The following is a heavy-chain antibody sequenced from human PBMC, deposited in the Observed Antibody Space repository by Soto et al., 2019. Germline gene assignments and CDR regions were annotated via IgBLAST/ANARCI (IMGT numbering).Heavy chain of an antibody. J-gene: IGHJ4*02. Sequence: QVQLVQSGAEVKRPGSSVKVSCKASGNTFNFYSMKWVRQAPGLGLEWMGRVNPILSMSNYAQRFQGRVTMTADKSTSTAYMELSGLRSEDTAIYYCATSYGSGYRAFDFWGQGALVTVSS. CDR3: ATSYGSGYRAFDF. V-gene: IGHV1-69*04. CDR1: GNTFNFYS. D-gene: IGHD3-10*01. CDR2: VNPILSMS.